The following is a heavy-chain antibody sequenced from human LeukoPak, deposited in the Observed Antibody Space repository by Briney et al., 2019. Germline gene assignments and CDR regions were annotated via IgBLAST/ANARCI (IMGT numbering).Heavy chain of an antibody. Sequence: GGSLRLSCAASGFTFSSYEMSWVRQAPGKGLEGVSYIEGSGVSIYYADSVKGRFTVSRDNAKNSLYLQMNSLRADDTALYYCVRDTGYSSPFDYWGRGTLVTVSS. J-gene: IGHJ4*02. CDR1: GFTFSSYE. D-gene: IGHD3-22*01. V-gene: IGHV3-48*03. CDR2: IEGSGVSI. CDR3: VRDTGYSSPFDY.